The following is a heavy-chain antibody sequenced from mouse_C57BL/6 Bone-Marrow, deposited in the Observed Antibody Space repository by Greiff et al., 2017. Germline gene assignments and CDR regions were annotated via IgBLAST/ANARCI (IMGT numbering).Heavy chain of an antibody. CDR2: INPSSGYT. J-gene: IGHJ2*01. Sequence: VKLMESGAELARPGASVKMSCKASGYTFTSYTMHWVKQRPGQGLEWIGYINPSSGYTKYNQKFKDKATLTADKSSSTAYMQLSSLTSEDSAVYYCAYYGSKGYWGKGTTLTVSS. D-gene: IGHD1-1*01. V-gene: IGHV1-4*01. CDR1: GYTFTSYT. CDR3: AYYGSKGY.